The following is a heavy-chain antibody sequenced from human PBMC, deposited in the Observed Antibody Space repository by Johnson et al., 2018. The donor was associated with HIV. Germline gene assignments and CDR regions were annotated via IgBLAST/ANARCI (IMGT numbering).Heavy chain of an antibody. V-gene: IGHV3-9*01. CDR1: GFTFDDYA. Sequence: EVQLLESGGGVVQPGRSLRLSCAASGFTFDDYAMPWVRQAPGKGLEWVSGISWNSGSIGYADSVKGRFTLSRDNAKNSLYLQMNSLRAEDTALYYCAKDAHDIAVAVDIWGQGTMVTVSS. J-gene: IGHJ3*02. CDR2: ISWNSGSI. D-gene: IGHD6-19*01. CDR3: AKDAHDIAVAVDI.